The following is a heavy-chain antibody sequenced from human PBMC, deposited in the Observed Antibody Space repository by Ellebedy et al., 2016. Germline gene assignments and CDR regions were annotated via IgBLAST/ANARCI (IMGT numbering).Heavy chain of an antibody. CDR1: GGSISSYY. CDR3: AREYSSSSGKVFDY. CDR2: IYTSGSI. Sequence: SETLSLXXTVSGGSISSYYWSWIRQPAGKGLEWIGRIYTSGSIDYNPSLKSRVTMSLDTSKNQFSLKLSSVTAADTALYYCAREYSSSSGKVFDYWGQGTLVTVSS. J-gene: IGHJ4*02. D-gene: IGHD6-6*01. V-gene: IGHV4-4*07.